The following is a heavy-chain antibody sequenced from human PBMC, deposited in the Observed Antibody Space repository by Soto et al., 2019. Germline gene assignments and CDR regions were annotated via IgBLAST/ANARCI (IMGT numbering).Heavy chain of an antibody. V-gene: IGHV4-61*01. J-gene: IGHJ6*02. D-gene: IGHD4-17*01. CDR3: ARDTEDYGDSAGMDV. Sequence: SETLSLTCTVSDGSVSSGSYYWSWIRQPQGKGLEWIGYIYYSGSTNYNPSLKSRVTISVGTSKSQFSLKLSSVTAADTSLYYCARDTEDYGDSAGMDVWGQGTTVTVSS. CDR1: DGSVSSGSYY. CDR2: IYYSGST.